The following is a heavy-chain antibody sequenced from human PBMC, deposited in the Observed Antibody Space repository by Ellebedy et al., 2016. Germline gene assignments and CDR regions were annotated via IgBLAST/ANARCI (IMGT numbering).Heavy chain of an antibody. V-gene: IGHV1-69*13. CDR2: IIPMFGTT. D-gene: IGHD3-22*01. CDR1: RGSNYA. Sequence: ASVKVSCKASRGSNYAITWVRQAPGQGLEWMGGIIPMFGTTNYAQKFQGRLTITADESTRTAYMELSSLRSEDLALYYCAISYYYDSSGYTYWYFDLWGRGTLVTVSS. J-gene: IGHJ2*01. CDR3: AISYYYDSSGYTYWYFDL.